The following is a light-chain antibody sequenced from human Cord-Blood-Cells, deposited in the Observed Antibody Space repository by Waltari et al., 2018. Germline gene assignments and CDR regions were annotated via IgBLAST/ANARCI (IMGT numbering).Light chain of an antibody. J-gene: IGKJ1*01. CDR1: QSIISW. CDR2: KAS. V-gene: IGKV1-5*03. Sequence: DIQMTQSPSTLFASVGDRVSITCRASQSIISWLAWYQRKPGKAPKLLIYKASSLESGGPSRVSVSGSGTEFTLTISGLQPDDFATYYCQQYNSYSRTFGQGTKVEIK. CDR3: QQYNSYSRT.